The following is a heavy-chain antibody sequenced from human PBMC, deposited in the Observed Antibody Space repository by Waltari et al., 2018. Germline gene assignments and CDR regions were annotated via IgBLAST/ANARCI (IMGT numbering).Heavy chain of an antibody. CDR1: GFTFDDYA. CDR2: ISWNGGSI. J-gene: IGHJ4*02. CDR3: AKDRAGRGFTYFDY. Sequence: EVQLVESGGGLVQPGRSLRLSCAASGFTFDDYAMHWVRQAPGKGLEWVSGISWNGGSIGYADSVKGRFTISRDNAKNSLYLQMNSLRAEDTALYYCAKDRAGRGFTYFDYWGQGTLVTVSS. V-gene: IGHV3-9*01.